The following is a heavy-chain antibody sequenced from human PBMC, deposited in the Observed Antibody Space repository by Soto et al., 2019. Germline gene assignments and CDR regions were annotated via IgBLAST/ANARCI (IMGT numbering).Heavy chain of an antibody. CDR3: ARSRFSNAACHKLSADVDL. J-gene: IGHJ6*02. Sequence: QVQLVQSGAEVKKHGSSVKVSCKASGGSFSSDAISWVRQAPGHGREWMGGIVSVFNTANYAQMFHGRVTITPDESSTTAYVELSSPRSEDTALYYCARSRFSNAACHKLSADVDLWGPGTTVIVSS. CDR2: IVSVFNTA. V-gene: IGHV1-69*01. D-gene: IGHD2-8*01. CDR1: GGSFSSDA.